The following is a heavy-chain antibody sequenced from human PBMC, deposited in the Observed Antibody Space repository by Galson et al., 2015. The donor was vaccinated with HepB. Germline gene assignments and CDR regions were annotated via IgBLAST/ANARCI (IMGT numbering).Heavy chain of an antibody. CDR2: IKSNTDGGTA. D-gene: IGHD2-15*01. V-gene: IGHV3-15*01. J-gene: IGHJ2*01. CDR3: VGVGPAHPRRYFDL. Sequence: SLRLSCAASGFTFSNTWMSWVRQAPGKGLEWVGRIKSNTDGGTADYAAPVKDRFTISRDDSRTTLYLEMISLKTEDTAVYYCVGVGPAHPRRYFDLWGRGTLVIVSS. CDR1: GFTFSNTW.